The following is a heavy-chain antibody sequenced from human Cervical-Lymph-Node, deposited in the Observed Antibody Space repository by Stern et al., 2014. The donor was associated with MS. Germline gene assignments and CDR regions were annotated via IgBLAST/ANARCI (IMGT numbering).Heavy chain of an antibody. Sequence: QLVQSGAEVKKPASSVKVSCKASGGTSSNLVISWLRQAPGQGLEWVGGILPVFDTANYAQKFQGRVTIIADRSTSTVYLELIGLRSEDTAVYYCAREQGHWFDPWGQGTLVTVSS. J-gene: IGHJ5*02. CDR2: ILPVFDTA. CDR1: GGTSSNLV. CDR3: AREQGHWFDP. V-gene: IGHV1-69*06.